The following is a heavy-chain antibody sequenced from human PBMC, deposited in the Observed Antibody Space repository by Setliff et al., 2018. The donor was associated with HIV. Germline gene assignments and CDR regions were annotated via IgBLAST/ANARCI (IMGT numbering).Heavy chain of an antibody. D-gene: IGHD1-26*01. V-gene: IGHV4-4*09. CDR2: IHISGAT. Sequence: PPETLSLTCTISGDSTTSSHWSWIRQPPGKGLEWIGYIHISGATSYNPSLERRVTISLDMSKNQFSLKLTSVTAADAAMYYCARYSGTFTRYFDPWGPGTLVTVS. CDR1: GDSTTSSH. J-gene: IGHJ5*02. CDR3: ARYSGTFTRYFDP.